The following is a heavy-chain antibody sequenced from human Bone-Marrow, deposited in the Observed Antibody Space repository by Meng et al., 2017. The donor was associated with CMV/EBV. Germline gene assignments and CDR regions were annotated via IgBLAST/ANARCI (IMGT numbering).Heavy chain of an antibody. CDR2: IYYSGST. D-gene: IGHD6-6*01. V-gene: IGHV4-59*12. J-gene: IGHJ4*02. Sequence: SETLSLTCTVSGGSINSYYWSWIRQPPGKGLEWIGYIYYSGSTDYNPSLKSRVTISADTSKNQFPLKLSSVTAADTALYYCARISSSSRPNFEYWGQGTLVTVSS. CDR3: ARISSSSRPNFEY. CDR1: GGSINSYY.